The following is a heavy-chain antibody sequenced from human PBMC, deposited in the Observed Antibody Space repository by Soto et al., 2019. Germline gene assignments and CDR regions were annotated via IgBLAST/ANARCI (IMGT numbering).Heavy chain of an antibody. J-gene: IGHJ6*03. V-gene: IGHV4-39*01. CDR3: AGSTTVTTSPYLAHYYYYMDV. CDR2: IYYSGST. D-gene: IGHD4-4*01. Sequence: TSETLSLTCTVSGGSISSSSYYWGWIRQPPGKGLEWIGSIYYSGSTYYNPSLKSRVTISVDTSKNQFSLKLSSVTAADTAVYYCAGSTTVTTSPYLAHYYYYMDVWGKGTTVTVS. CDR1: GGSISSSSYY.